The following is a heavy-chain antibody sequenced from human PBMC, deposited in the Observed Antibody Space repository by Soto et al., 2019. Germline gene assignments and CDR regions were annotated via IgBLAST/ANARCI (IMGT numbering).Heavy chain of an antibody. J-gene: IGHJ4*02. CDR2: INPSGGST. Sequence: QVQLVQSGAEVKKPGASVKVSCKASGYTFTSYYMHWVRQAPGQGLEWMGIINPSGGSTSYAQKFQGRVTMTRDTSTSTVYMELSSLRSEDTAVYYCARGGGQPPYRYCSGGSCYFDYWGQGTLVTVSS. CDR3: ARGGGQPPYRYCSGGSCYFDY. CDR1: GYTFTSYY. V-gene: IGHV1-46*03. D-gene: IGHD2-15*01.